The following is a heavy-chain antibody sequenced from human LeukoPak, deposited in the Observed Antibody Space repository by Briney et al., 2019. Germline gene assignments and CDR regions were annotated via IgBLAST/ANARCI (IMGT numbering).Heavy chain of an antibody. CDR3: ARGTRVRYSSSSRYYYMDV. V-gene: IGHV1-69*05. J-gene: IGHJ6*03. Sequence: SVKVSCKASGGTFSSYAISWVRQAPGQGLEWMGGIIPIFGTANYAQKFQGRVTITTDESTSTDYMELSSLRSEDTAVYYCARGTRVRYSSSSRYYYMDVWGQGTTVTVSS. CDR1: GGTFSSYA. D-gene: IGHD6-6*01. CDR2: IIPIFGTA.